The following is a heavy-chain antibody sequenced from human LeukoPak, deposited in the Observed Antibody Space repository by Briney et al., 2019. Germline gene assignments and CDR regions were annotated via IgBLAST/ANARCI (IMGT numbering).Heavy chain of an antibody. Sequence: SETLSLTCTVSGGSISNYYWSWIRQSPVKGLEWIGFIYYSGSTNYNPSLKSRVTISVDTSKNQFSLKLSSVTAADTAVYYCARRPRYSGYGYWGQGTLVTVSS. CDR3: ARRPRYSGYGY. CDR1: GGSISNYY. V-gene: IGHV4-59*08. D-gene: IGHD5-12*01. CDR2: IYYSGST. J-gene: IGHJ4*02.